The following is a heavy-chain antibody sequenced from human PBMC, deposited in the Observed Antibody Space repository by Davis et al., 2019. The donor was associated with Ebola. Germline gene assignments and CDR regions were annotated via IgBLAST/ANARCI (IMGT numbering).Heavy chain of an antibody. J-gene: IGHJ6*02. CDR2: IYHSERT. CDR3: AGDPSPIVRSDGYYYYGLDV. V-gene: IGHV4-59*01. Sequence: SETLSLTCSVSGGSISSNYWSWIRQPPGKGLEWIGYIYHSERTYYNPSLKRRVTIALDTSKNQFSLKLNSVTAADTAVYYCAGDPSPIVRSDGYYYYGLDVWGQGTTVTVSS. D-gene: IGHD3-16*02. CDR1: GGSISSNY.